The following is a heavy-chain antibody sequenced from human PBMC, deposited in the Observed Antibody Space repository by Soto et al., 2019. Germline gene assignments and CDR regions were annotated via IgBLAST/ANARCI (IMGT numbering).Heavy chain of an antibody. D-gene: IGHD3-10*01. CDR1: GFTFSNAW. CDR2: IKSKTDGGTT. Sequence: GGSLRLSCAASGFTFSNAWMSWVRQAPGKGLEWVGRIKSKTDGGTTDYAAPVKGRFTISRDDSKNTLYLQMNSLKTEDTAVYYCTTDLVLWFGELFRRIVYWGQGILVTVSS. J-gene: IGHJ4*02. V-gene: IGHV3-15*01. CDR3: TTDLVLWFGELFRRIVY.